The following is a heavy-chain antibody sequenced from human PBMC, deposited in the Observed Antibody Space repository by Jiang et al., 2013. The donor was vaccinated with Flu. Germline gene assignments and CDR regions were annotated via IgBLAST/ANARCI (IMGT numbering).Heavy chain of an antibody. CDR3: ARHVRKVGSSSEIDY. CDR2: IYYSGST. CDR1: GGSISSSSYY. V-gene: IGHV4-39*01. D-gene: IGHD6-6*01. Sequence: TVSGGSISSSSYYWGWIRQPPGRGVEWIGSIYYSGSTYYNPSLKSRVTISVDTSKNQFSLKLSSVTAADTAVYYCARHVRKVGSSSEIDYWGQGTLVTVSS. J-gene: IGHJ4*02.